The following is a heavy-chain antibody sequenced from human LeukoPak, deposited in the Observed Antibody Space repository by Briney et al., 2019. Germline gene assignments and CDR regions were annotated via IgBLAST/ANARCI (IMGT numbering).Heavy chain of an antibody. V-gene: IGHV4-34*01. J-gene: IGHJ4*02. CDR1: GGSFSGYY. D-gene: IGHD4-11*01. CDR2: INHSGST. Sequence: SETLSLTCAVYGGSFSGYYWSWIRQPPGKGLEWIGEINHSGSTNYNPSLKSRVTISVDTSKNQFSLKLSSVTAADTAVYYCARGYSNYGYWGQGTLVTVSS. CDR3: ARGYSNYGY.